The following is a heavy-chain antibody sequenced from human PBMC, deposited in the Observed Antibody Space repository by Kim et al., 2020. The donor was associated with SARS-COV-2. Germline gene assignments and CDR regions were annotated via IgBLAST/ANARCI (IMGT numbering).Heavy chain of an antibody. CDR3: AKAARAYDFWSGHDGDYYYGMDV. V-gene: IGHV3-23*01. CDR2: ISGSGGST. D-gene: IGHD3-3*01. J-gene: IGHJ6*02. Sequence: GGSLRLSCAASGFTFSSYAMSWVRQAPGKGLEWVSAISGSGGSTYYADSVKGRFTISRDNSKNTLYLQMNSLRAEDTAVYYCAKAARAYDFWSGHDGDYYYGMDVWGQGTTVTVSS. CDR1: GFTFSSYA.